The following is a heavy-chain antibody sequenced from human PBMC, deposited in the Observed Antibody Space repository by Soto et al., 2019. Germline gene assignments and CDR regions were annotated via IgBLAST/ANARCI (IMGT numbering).Heavy chain of an antibody. Sequence: QVQLVESGGGVVQPGRSLRLSCAASGFTFSSYAMHWVRQAPGKGLEWVAVISYDGSNKYYADSVKGRFTISRDNSKNPLYLQMNSLRAEDTAVYYCARVYGSGSSSYLNWFAPWGQGTLVTVSS. CDR3: ARVYGSGSSSYLNWFAP. CDR2: ISYDGSNK. CDR1: GFTFSSYA. V-gene: IGHV3-30-3*01. D-gene: IGHD3-10*01. J-gene: IGHJ5*02.